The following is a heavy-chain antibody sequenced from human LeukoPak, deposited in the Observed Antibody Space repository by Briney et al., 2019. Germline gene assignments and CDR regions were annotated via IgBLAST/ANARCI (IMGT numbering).Heavy chain of an antibody. CDR2: IKQDGSEE. CDR3: ARDLGLGGSGSYYNVDYFDY. J-gene: IGHJ4*02. V-gene: IGHV3-7*01. Sequence: GGSLRLSCAASGFTFSSYWMSWVRQAPGKGLEWVANIKQDGSEEYYVDSVKGRFTISRDNAKNSLYLQMNSLRAEDTAVYYCARDLGLGGSGSYYNVDYFDYWGQGTLVTVSS. D-gene: IGHD3-10*01. CDR1: GFTFSSYW.